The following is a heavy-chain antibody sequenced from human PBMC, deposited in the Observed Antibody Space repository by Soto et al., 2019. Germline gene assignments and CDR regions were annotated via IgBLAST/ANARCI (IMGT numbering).Heavy chain of an antibody. J-gene: IGHJ3*02. CDR1: GGTFSSYA. CDR3: ARARAGSDAFDI. D-gene: IGHD6-19*01. CDR2: IIPIFGTA. V-gene: IGHV1-69*13. Sequence: ASVKVSCKASGGTFSSYAISWVRQAPGQGLEWMGGIIPIFGTANYAQKFQGRATITADESTSTAYMELSSLRSEDTAVYYCARARAGSDAFDIWGQGTMVTVSS.